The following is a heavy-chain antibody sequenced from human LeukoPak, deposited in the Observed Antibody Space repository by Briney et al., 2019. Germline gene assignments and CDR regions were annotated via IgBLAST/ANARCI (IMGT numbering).Heavy chain of an antibody. Sequence: SETLSLTCSVSGHSISSHNYWAWIRQPPGKVLEWIGTIYHSGSTYYNPSLKSRVTLSVDTSKDEFSLNLKSVTAADTAMYYCAKNLTRKAFDVWGHGTMVIVSA. CDR3: AKNLTRKAFDV. CDR2: IYHSGST. D-gene: IGHD1-14*01. V-gene: IGHV4-38-2*01. CDR1: GHSISSHNY. J-gene: IGHJ3*01.